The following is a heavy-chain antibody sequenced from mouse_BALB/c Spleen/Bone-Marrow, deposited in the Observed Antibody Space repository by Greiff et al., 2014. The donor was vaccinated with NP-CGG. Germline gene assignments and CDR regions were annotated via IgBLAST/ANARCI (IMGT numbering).Heavy chain of an antibody. CDR1: GFSLTSYG. V-gene: IGHV2-2*02. D-gene: IGHD2-3*01. CDR3: ARNLGDGYSFAY. Sequence: VQLQQPGPGLVQPSQSLSITCTVSGFSLTSYGVHWVRQSPGKGLEWLGVIWSGGNTDYNAAFISRLSISKDNSKSQVFFKMNSLQANDTAIYYCARNLGDGYSFAYWGQGTLVTVSA. J-gene: IGHJ3*01. CDR2: IWSGGNT.